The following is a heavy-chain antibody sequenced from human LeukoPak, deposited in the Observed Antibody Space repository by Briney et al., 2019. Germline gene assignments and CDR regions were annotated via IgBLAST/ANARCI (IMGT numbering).Heavy chain of an antibody. Sequence: LETLSLTCTVSGGSISSYYWSWIRQPPGKGPEWIGYIYYSGSTNYNPSLKSRVTISVDTSKNQFSLKLSSVTAADTAVYYCARGRHGDHDYWGQGTLVTVSS. CDR2: IYYSGST. CDR3: ARGRHGDHDY. J-gene: IGHJ4*02. CDR1: GGSISSYY. V-gene: IGHV4-59*01. D-gene: IGHD4-17*01.